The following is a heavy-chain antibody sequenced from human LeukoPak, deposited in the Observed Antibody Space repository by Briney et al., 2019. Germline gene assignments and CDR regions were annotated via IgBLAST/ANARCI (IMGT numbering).Heavy chain of an antibody. D-gene: IGHD2-15*01. CDR1: GGSIISSTYY. CDR2: IFHSGRT. J-gene: IGHJ4*02. V-gene: IGHV4-39*01. Sequence: PSETLSLTCTVSGGSIISSTYYWGWIRQPPGKGLEWIGSIFHSGRTYYNPSLKSRVTISVDTSKNQISLKVTSVTAADTAIYYCSRLYSGTRPPDYWGQGTLVTVSS. CDR3: SRLYSGTRPPDY.